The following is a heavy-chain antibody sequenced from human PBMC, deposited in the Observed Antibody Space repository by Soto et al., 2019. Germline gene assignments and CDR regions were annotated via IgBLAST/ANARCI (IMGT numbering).Heavy chain of an antibody. CDR2: IHPNTGGT. CDR1: GYPYTNSY. CDR3: ASDFRTRGWFRQAGNFAMDV. J-gene: IGHJ6*02. V-gene: IGHV1-2*02. Sequence: QVQLVQSGAEVRKPGASVKVSCKASGYPYTNSYMHWVRQAPGQGLEWMGWIHPNTGGTNYAQKFQGRVTMTRDKSVSTVYMELNRLTSDDTAIYFCASDFRTRGWFRQAGNFAMDVWGQGTTVTVS. D-gene: IGHD6-19*01.